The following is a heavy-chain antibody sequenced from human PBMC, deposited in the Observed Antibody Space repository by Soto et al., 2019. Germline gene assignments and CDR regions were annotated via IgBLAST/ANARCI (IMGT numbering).Heavy chain of an antibody. V-gene: IGHV5-51*01. J-gene: IGHJ3*02. Sequence: PGESLKISCKGSGYSFTSYWIAWVRQMPGKGLEWMGIIYPGDSDTRYSPSFQGQVTISADKSISTAYLQWSSLKASDTAMYYCACSGYDPHDAFDIWGQGTMVTVSS. CDR2: IYPGDSDT. CDR1: GYSFTSYW. D-gene: IGHD5-12*01. CDR3: ACSGYDPHDAFDI.